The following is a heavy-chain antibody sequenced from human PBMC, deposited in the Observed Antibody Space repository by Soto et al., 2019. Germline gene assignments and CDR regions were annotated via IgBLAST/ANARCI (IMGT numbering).Heavy chain of an antibody. V-gene: IGHV1-3*01. CDR1: VYTFTSYA. J-gene: IGHJ6*02. CDR2: INAGNGNT. Sequence: XSVKVSCKASVYTFTSYAMHWVRQAPGQRLEWMGWINAGNGNTKYSQKFQGRVTITRDTSASTAYMELSSLRSEDTAVYYCARDGIDFWSGYYTGRDGYYYYYGMDVWGQGTTVTVSS. D-gene: IGHD3-3*01. CDR3: ARDGIDFWSGYYTGRDGYYYYYGMDV.